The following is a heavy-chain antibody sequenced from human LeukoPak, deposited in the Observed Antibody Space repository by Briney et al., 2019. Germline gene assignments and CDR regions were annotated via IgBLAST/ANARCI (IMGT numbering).Heavy chain of an antibody. CDR3: ARENSGSYREFNY. D-gene: IGHD1-26*01. J-gene: IGHJ4*02. Sequence: SETLSLTCTVSGGSISGYFWSWIRQPAGKGLEWIGRIHDNGDSNHNPSLKSRVTMALDTSGNQVSLKLTSVTAADTAVFYCARENSGSYREFNYWGQGTLVTVSS. V-gene: IGHV4-4*07. CDR1: GGSISGYF. CDR2: IHDNGDS.